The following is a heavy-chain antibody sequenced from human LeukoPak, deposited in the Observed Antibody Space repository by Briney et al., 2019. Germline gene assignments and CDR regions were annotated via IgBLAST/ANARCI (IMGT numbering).Heavy chain of an antibody. CDR2: LHHDGST. Sequence: SETLSLTCTVSGYSISSGYYWGWIRQPPGKGLEWIGSLHHDGSTYYDPSLKSRVSISVDTSKNQFSLRLSSVTAADTAVYYCARDFNGYNKYYSYYYYLDVWGKGTTVTVSS. CDR3: ARDFNGYNKYYSYYYYLDV. D-gene: IGHD5-24*01. CDR1: GYSISSGYY. J-gene: IGHJ6*03. V-gene: IGHV4-38-2*02.